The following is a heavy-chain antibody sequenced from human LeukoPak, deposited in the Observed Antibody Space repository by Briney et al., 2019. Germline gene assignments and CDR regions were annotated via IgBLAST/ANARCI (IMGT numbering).Heavy chain of an antibody. CDR2: INPNSGGT. V-gene: IGHV1-2*02. J-gene: IGHJ4*02. CDR1: GYTFTGYY. D-gene: IGHD3-16*01. Sequence: ASVKVSCKASGYTFTGYYMHWVRQAPGQGLEWMGWINPNSGGTNYAQKFQGRVTMTRDTSISTAYMELSRLRSDDTAVYYCARDTSVDGGSIDYWGQGTLVTVSS. CDR3: ARDTSVDGGSIDY.